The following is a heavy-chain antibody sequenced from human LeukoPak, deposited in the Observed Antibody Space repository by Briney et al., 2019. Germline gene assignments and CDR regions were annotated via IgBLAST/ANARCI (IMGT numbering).Heavy chain of an antibody. CDR2: IYPGDSDT. Sequence: GESLKISCKGSGYSFTSYWIGWVRQMPGKGLEWMGIIYPGDSDTRYSPSFQGQVTISADKSISAAYLQWSSLKASDTAMYYCARLRRGGYSGYPGGDYTEPFDYWGQGTLVTVSS. D-gene: IGHD5-12*01. V-gene: IGHV5-51*01. J-gene: IGHJ4*02. CDR3: ARLRRGGYSGYPGGDYTEPFDY. CDR1: GYSFTSYW.